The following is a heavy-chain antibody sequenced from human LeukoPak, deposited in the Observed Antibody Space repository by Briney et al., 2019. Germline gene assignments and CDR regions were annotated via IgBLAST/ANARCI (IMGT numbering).Heavy chain of an antibody. CDR3: ARGPRTTLYYYYYMDV. J-gene: IGHJ6*03. V-gene: IGHV3-23*01. D-gene: IGHD4-17*01. CDR1: GFNFSSYG. CDR2: ISGSGRDT. Sequence: GGSLRLSCAASGFNFSSYGMTWVRQAPGKGLEWVSIISGSGRDTYYADSVKGRFTISRDKSKNTLYLQMNSLRAEDTAVYYCARGPRTTLYYYYYMDVWGKGTTVTVSS.